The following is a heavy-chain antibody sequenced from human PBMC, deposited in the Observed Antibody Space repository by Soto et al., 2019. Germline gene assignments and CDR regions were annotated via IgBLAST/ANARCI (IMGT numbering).Heavy chain of an antibody. CDR2: IKNDGSEQ. J-gene: IGHJ4*02. Sequence: GGSLRLSCAASGFTFTAYYMTWVRQAPGKGLEWVASIKNDGSEQYYVDSVKGRFTISRDNAKNSLYLQMNSLRAGDTALYYCSRENWFQDYWGQGTLVTVSS. CDR1: GFTFTAYY. V-gene: IGHV3-7*03. D-gene: IGHD3-10*01. CDR3: SRENWFQDY.